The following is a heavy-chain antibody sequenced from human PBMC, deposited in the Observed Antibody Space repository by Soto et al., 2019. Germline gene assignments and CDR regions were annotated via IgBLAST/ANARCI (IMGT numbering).Heavy chain of an antibody. V-gene: IGHV3-21*01. D-gene: IGHD3-22*01. CDR1: GFTFSSYS. J-gene: IGHJ6*02. CDR2: ISSSSRYI. Sequence: GGSLRLSCAASGFTFSSYSMNWVRQAPGKGLEWVSSISSSSRYIYYADSVKGRFTISRDNAKNSMYLQMNSLRAEDTAVYYCATQFMYYDSSGPHPPYYYGMDVWGQGTTVTVSS. CDR3: ATQFMYYDSSGPHPPYYYGMDV.